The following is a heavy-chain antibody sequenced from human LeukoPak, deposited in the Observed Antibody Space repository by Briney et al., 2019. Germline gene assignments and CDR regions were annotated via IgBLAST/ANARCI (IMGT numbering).Heavy chain of an antibody. CDR3: ASSRGDYYDSSPCFDY. CDR2: IIPIFGTA. Sequence: EASVKVSCKASGGTFSSYAISWVRQAPGQGLEWMGGIIPIFGTANYAQKFQGRVTITADESTSTAYMELSSLRSEDTAVYYCASSRGDYYDSSPCFDYWGQGTLVTVSS. V-gene: IGHV1-69*01. D-gene: IGHD3-22*01. J-gene: IGHJ4*02. CDR1: GGTFSSYA.